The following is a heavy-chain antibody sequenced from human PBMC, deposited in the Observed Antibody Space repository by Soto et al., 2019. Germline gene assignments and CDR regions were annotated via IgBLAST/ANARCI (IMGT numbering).Heavy chain of an antibody. J-gene: IGHJ6*02. CDR1: GYTFTSYD. V-gene: IGHV1-8*01. CDR3: ARGVYVTWLRVYDYYVMDV. D-gene: IGHD5-12*01. Sequence: ASVKVSCKASGYTFTSYDINWVRQATGQGLEWMGWMNPNSGNTGYAQKFQGRVTMTRNTSISTAYMELSSLRSEDTAVYYCARGVYVTWLRVYDYYVMDVWGQGTTVTVSS. CDR2: MNPNSGNT.